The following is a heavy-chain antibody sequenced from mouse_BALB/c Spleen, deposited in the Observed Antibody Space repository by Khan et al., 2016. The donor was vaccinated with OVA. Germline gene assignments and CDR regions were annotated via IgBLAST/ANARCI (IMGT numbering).Heavy chain of an antibody. Sequence: EVELVESGGGLVKPGGSLKLSCAASGFTFSTYAMSWVRQTPEKRLEWVATINSDGIYTYYPDSVKGRFTISRDDAKDTLYLQMSSMRAEDAAMYYCARHNYDPFAYWGQGTLVTVSA. CDR2: INSDGIYT. V-gene: IGHV5-9-3*01. CDR3: ARHNYDPFAY. CDR1: GFTFSTYA. J-gene: IGHJ3*01. D-gene: IGHD2-1*01.